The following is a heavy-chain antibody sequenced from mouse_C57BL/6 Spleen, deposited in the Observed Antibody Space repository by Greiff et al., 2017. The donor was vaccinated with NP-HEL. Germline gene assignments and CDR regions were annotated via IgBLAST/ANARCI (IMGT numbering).Heavy chain of an antibody. Sequence: VQLQQPGAELVRPGSSVKLSCKASGYTFTSYWMHWVKQRPIQGLEWIGDIDPSDSETHYNQKFKDKATLTVDKSSSTAYMQLSSLTSEDSAVYYCAPLDSSGYFAYWGQGTLVTVSA. CDR1: GYTFTSYW. CDR3: APLDSSGYFAY. J-gene: IGHJ3*01. CDR2: IDPSDSET. V-gene: IGHV1-52*01. D-gene: IGHD3-2*02.